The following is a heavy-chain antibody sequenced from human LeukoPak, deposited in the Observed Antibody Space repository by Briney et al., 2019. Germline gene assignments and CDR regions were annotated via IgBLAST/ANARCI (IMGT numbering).Heavy chain of an antibody. CDR3: AKDVGNDLTGYYNWFDP. CDR1: GFTFSTYG. Sequence: GGSLRLSCAASGFTFSTYGMHWVRQAPGKGLEWVTFIRHDGSNKYYAQTVKCRFTISRDNSKTTLYLQMSSLRAEDTAVYYCAKDVGNDLTGYYNWFDPWGQGTLVTVSS. J-gene: IGHJ5*02. CDR2: IRHDGSNK. D-gene: IGHD3-9*01. V-gene: IGHV3-30*02.